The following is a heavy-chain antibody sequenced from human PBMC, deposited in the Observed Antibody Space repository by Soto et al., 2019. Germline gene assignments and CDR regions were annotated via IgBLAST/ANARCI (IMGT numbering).Heavy chain of an antibody. D-gene: IGHD3-22*01. J-gene: IGHJ4*02. CDR3: ASYDSRLRYFDY. CDR2: INHSGST. CDR1: GGSFSGYY. Sequence: SETLSLTCAVYGGSFSGYYWSWIRQPPGKGLEWIGEINHSGSTNYNPSLKSRVTISVDTSKNQFSLKLSSVTAADTAVYYCASYDSRLRYFDYWGQGTLVTVSS. V-gene: IGHV4-34*01.